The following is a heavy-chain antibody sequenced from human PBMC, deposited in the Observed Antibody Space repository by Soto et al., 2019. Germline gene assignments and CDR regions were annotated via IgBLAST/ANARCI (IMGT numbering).Heavy chain of an antibody. CDR2: IIPLFGTP. J-gene: IGHJ4*02. V-gene: IGHV1-69*01. D-gene: IGHD3-10*01. CDR1: GGIFSTYA. Sequence: QVQLVQSGAEVKKPGSSVKVSCKASGGIFSTYAISWLRQAPGQGLEWMGVIIPLFGTPNYAQRFQGRVTITAEESTSTDYMELSRLRSEDTAVYHCARDRDDYGSGNYYNRIDFWGQGTLVTVSS. CDR3: ARDRDDYGSGNYYNRIDF.